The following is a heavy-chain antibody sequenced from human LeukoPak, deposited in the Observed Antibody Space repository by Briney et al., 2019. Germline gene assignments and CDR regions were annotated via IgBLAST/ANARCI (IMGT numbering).Heavy chain of an antibody. D-gene: IGHD3-10*01. CDR2: IYTSGST. CDR3: AREGRVTYYYGSGSYVRFDP. CDR1: GGSISSGSYY. V-gene: IGHV4-61*02. J-gene: IGHJ5*02. Sequence: PSETLSLTCTVSGGSISSGSYYWSWIRQPAGKGLEWIGRIYTSGSTNYNPSLKSRVTISVDTSKNQFSLKLSSVTAADTAVYYCAREGRVTYYYGSGSYVRFDPWGQGTLVTVSS.